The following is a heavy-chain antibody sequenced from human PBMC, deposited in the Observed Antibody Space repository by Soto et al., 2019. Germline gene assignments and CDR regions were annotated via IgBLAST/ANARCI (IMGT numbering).Heavy chain of an antibody. CDR3: ARVVATVAGPYGMDV. J-gene: IGHJ6*02. Sequence: QVQLVQSGAEVKKPGASVKVSCRASGYTFTSYVISWVRQAPAQGLEWMGWISAYNGNTNFAQKLQGRVTMTTETSTRTAYMELRSLSSDDTAVYYCARVVATVAGPYGMDVWGQGTTVTVSS. CDR2: ISAYNGNT. CDR1: GYTFTSYV. D-gene: IGHD6-19*01. V-gene: IGHV1-18*01.